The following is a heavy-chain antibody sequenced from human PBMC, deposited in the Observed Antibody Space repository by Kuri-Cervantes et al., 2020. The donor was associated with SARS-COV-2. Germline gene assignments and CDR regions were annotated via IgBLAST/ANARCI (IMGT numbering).Heavy chain of an antibody. Sequence: SQTLSLTCAVYGGSFSGYYWSWIRQPPGKGLEWIGEINHSGSTNYNPSLKSRVTISVDTSKNQFSLKLSSVTAADMAVYYCARGANWNYVHNWFDPWGQGTLVTVSS. J-gene: IGHJ5*02. CDR1: GGSFSGYY. CDR3: ARGANWNYVHNWFDP. V-gene: IGHV4-34*01. D-gene: IGHD1-7*01. CDR2: INHSGST.